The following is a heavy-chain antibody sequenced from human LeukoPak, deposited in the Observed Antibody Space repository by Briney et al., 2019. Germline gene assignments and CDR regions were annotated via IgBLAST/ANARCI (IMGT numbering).Heavy chain of an antibody. Sequence: PGRSLRLSCAASGFTFSSYAMHWVRQAPGKGLEWVAVISYDGSNKYYADSVKGRFTISRDNSKNTLYLQMNSLRAEDTAVYYCAKDSFRGWNYYYYGMDVWGQGTTVTVSS. J-gene: IGHJ6*02. V-gene: IGHV3-30-3*01. CDR1: GFTFSSYA. CDR3: AKDSFRGWNYYYYGMDV. D-gene: IGHD1-1*01. CDR2: ISYDGSNK.